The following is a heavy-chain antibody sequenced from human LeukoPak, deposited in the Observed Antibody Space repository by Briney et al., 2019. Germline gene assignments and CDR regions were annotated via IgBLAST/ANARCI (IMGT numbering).Heavy chain of an antibody. D-gene: IGHD4-17*01. Sequence: PGGSLRLSCAASGFTISWFGMHWVRQAPGKGLEWVAVIWSDSTNKYYADSVRGRFTISRDNSKNTLYLQMSSLRAEDTAMYYCARDRLTTVTTFHFDYWGQGTLVTVSS. CDR3: ARDRLTTVTTFHFDY. V-gene: IGHV3-33*01. CDR1: GFTISWFG. CDR2: IWSDSTNK. J-gene: IGHJ4*02.